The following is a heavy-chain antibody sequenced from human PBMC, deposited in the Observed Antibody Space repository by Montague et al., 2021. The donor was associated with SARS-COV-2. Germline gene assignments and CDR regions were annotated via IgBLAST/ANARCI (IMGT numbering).Heavy chain of an antibody. CDR2: IYYSGST. CDR1: GGSISSYY. CDR3: ARDSHYYGSSGHFDY. J-gene: IGHJ4*02. Sequence: SETLSLTCTVSGGSISSYYWSWIRQLSGKGLEWIGYIYYSGSTNYNPSLKSRVTISVDTSKNQFSLKLSSVTAADKAVYYCARDSHYYGSSGHFDYWGRGTLVTVSS. D-gene: IGHD3-22*01. V-gene: IGHV4-59*13.